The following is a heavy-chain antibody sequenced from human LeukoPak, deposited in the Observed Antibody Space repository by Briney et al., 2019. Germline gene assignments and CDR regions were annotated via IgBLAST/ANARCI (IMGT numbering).Heavy chain of an antibody. J-gene: IGHJ4*02. D-gene: IGHD2-21*02. V-gene: IGHV3-7*01. CDR1: GFSVSSND. CDR3: AKDIVGGGDDY. CDR2: MQEDGKKE. Sequence: GGSLRLSCAPSGFSVSSNDMNWVRQARGKGLEWVVNMQEDGKKENYVDSVRGRFTISRDNAKNSIYLQMNSLRVEDTAVYYCAKDIVGGGDDYWGQGTLVIVSS.